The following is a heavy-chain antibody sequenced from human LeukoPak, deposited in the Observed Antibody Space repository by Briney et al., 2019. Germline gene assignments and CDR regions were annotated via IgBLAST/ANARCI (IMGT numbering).Heavy chain of an antibody. D-gene: IGHD5-24*01. CDR2: IRYDGSNK. CDR3: AKRRDGYNWYFDY. Sequence: PGRSLRLSCGASGFTFSSYGMQWVRQAPGKGLEWVAFIRYDGSNKYYADSVKGRFTISRDNSKNTLYLQMNSLRAEDTAVYYCAKRRDGYNWYFDYWGQGTLVTVSS. V-gene: IGHV3-30*02. CDR1: GFTFSSYG. J-gene: IGHJ4*02.